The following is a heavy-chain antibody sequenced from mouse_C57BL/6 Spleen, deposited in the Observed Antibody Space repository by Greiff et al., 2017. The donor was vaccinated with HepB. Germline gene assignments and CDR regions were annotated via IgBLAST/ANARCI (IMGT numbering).Heavy chain of an antibody. CDR2: IYPGNSDT. J-gene: IGHJ1*03. D-gene: IGHD1-1*01. CDR3: TSSYGGSSYWYFDV. Sequence: VQLQQSGTVLARPGASVKMSCKTSGYTFTSYWMHWVKQRPGQGLEWIGAIYPGNSDTSYNQKFKGKAKLTAVTSASTAYMELSSLTNEDSAVYYCTSSYGGSSYWYFDVWGTGTTVTVSS. CDR1: GYTFTSYW. V-gene: IGHV1-5*01.